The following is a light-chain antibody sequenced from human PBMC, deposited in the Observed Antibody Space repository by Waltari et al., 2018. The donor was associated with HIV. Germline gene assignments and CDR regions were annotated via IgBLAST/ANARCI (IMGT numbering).Light chain of an antibody. J-gene: IGLJ3*02. CDR2: DVK. Sequence: QSAMTQTASVSGSPVQSNTIPCTGPSSDVGGYYDVSWYQRQPGKAPKLTIYDVKNRPSVVSNRFSGSKSGNAASLTISGLQAEDEADYYCSSYTSSSTRVFGGGTKVTVL. CDR3: SSYTSSSTRV. CDR1: SSDVGGYYD. V-gene: IGLV2-14*03.